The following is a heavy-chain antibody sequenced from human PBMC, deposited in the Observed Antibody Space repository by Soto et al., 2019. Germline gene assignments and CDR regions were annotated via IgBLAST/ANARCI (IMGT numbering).Heavy chain of an antibody. Sequence: QVQLVQSGAEVKKPGASVKVSCKASGYTFTSYGICWVRQAPGQGLEWMGWISGYNGNTNNAQNLQGRVTMTTDTSTSTVYMELRSLRSDDTAVYYCARRCSSTRCLELWGRGTLVIVSS. V-gene: IGHV1-18*01. D-gene: IGHD2-2*01. CDR1: GYTFTSYG. J-gene: IGHJ2*01. CDR3: ARRCSSTRCLEL. CDR2: ISGYNGNT.